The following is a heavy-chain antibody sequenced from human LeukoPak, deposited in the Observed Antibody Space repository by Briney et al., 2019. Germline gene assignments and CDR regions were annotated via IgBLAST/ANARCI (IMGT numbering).Heavy chain of an antibody. CDR2: IHRSGGT. CDR3: ARGRAAAGIDY. J-gene: IGHJ4*02. D-gene: IGHD6-13*01. V-gene: IGHV4-34*01. Sequence: SETLSLTCAVYGGSFSGYYWSWIRQTPGKGLEWIGEIHRSGGTNYSPSLKSRVSMSVDTSKNQFSLKLSSVTAADTAVYYCARGRAAAGIDYWSQGTLVTVSS. CDR1: GGSFSGYY.